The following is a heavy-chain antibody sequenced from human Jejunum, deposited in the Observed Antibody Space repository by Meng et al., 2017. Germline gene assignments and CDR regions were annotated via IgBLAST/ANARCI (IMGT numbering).Heavy chain of an antibody. J-gene: IGHJ4*02. CDR3: AKLTSL. CDR2: FTGTTTST. CDR1: GFTFSSSS. D-gene: IGHD3-16*01. V-gene: IGHV3-23*04. Sequence: EGQLVESGGGLVQPGGSLRLSCAASGFTFSSSSMSWVRQAPGKGLEWVSTFTGTTTSTYYADSVKGRFTISRDDSKNTLYLQMNSLRAEDTAVYYCAKLTSLWGQGTLVTVSS.